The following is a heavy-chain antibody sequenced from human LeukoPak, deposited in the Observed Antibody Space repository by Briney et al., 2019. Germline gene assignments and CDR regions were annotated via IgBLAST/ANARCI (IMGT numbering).Heavy chain of an antibody. D-gene: IGHD6-13*01. CDR2: ISSSSSTI. J-gene: IGHJ4*02. CDR3: ASIAAAGSSFY. CDR1: GFTFSSYS. Sequence: PGGSLRLSCAASGFTFSSYSMNWVRQAPGKGLEWVSYISSSSSTIYYADSVKGRFTISRDNAKNSLYLQMNSLRAEDTAVYYCASIAAAGSSFYWGQGTLVTVSS. V-gene: IGHV3-48*04.